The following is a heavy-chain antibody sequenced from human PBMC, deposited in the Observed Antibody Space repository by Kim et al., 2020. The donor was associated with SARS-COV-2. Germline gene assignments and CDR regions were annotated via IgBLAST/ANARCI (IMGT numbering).Heavy chain of an antibody. J-gene: IGHJ6*01. CDR1: GFTFSSYG. D-gene: IGHD3-16*01. CDR3: ARSYGGDTYYYYYGMDV. CDR2: ISYDGSNK. Sequence: GGSLRLSCAASGFTFSSYGMHWVRQAPGKGLEWVAVISYDGSNKYYADSVKGRFTISRDNSKNTLYLQMNSLRAEDTAVYYCARSYGGDTYYYYYGMDVWAQGTTVTVSS. V-gene: IGHV3-33*05.